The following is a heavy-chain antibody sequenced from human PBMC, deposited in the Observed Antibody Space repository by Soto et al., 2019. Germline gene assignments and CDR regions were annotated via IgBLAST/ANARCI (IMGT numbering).Heavy chain of an antibody. Sequence: ASVKVSCKASGYTFTSYAMHWVRQAPGQRLEWMGWINAGNGNTKYSQKFQGRVTITRDTSASTAYMELSSLRSEDTAVYYCARDRSLYYYYYGMDVWGQGTTVTVSS. CDR2: INAGNGNT. CDR1: GYTFTSYA. CDR3: ARDRSLYYYYYGMDV. V-gene: IGHV1-3*01. J-gene: IGHJ6*02.